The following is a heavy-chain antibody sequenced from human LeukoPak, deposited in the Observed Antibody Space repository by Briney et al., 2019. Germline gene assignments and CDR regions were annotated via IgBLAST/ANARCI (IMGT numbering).Heavy chain of an antibody. D-gene: IGHD2-2*01. V-gene: IGHV4-59*01. J-gene: IGHJ4*02. CDR1: GGSITTSY. CDR2: ISYSGST. CDR3: ARGVFGSIRPRYFDY. Sequence: PSETLSLTCTFSGGSITTSYWSWIRQPPGKGLEWIGYISYSGSTNYNPFLKSRVSISVDTSKNQFSLELNSVTAADTAVYYRARGVFGSIRPRYFDYWGQGTLVTVSS.